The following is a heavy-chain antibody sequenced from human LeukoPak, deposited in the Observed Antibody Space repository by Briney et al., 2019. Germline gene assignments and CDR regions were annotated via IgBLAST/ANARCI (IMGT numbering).Heavy chain of an antibody. J-gene: IGHJ3*02. CDR3: AREGSAFDI. Sequence: SETLSLTCTVSGGSISTYSWNWIRQPAGKGLEWIGRIFASGSTKYNPSLTSRVTMSVETSKNQFSLKLSSVTAADTAVYYCAREGSAFDIWGQGTMVTVSS. CDR2: IFASGST. CDR1: GGSISTYS. V-gene: IGHV4-4*07.